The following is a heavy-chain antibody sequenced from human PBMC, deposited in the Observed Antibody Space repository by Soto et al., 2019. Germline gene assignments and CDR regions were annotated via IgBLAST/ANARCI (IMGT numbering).Heavy chain of an antibody. D-gene: IGHD2-15*01. V-gene: IGHV3-48*01. CDR3: ARGCSGSCWFNY. J-gene: IGHJ4*02. CDR1: GFTFSSYS. CDR2: ISSSSSPI. Sequence: PGGSLRLSCAASGFTFSSYSMNWVRQAPGKGLEWLSFISSSSSPIYYADSVKGRFTISRDNARNSLYLQMNSLRADDTAVYYCARGCSGSCWFNYWGQGTLVTVSS.